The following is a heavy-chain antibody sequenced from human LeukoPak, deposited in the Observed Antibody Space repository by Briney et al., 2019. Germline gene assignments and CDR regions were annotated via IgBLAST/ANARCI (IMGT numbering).Heavy chain of an antibody. V-gene: IGHV1-69*06. J-gene: IGHJ4*02. D-gene: IGHD6-13*01. CDR2: IIPIFGTA. CDR3: ARTRSSSSSWYGQFDY. CDR1: GGTFSSYA. Sequence: GALVKVSCKASGGTFSSYAISWVRQAPGQGLEWMGGIIPIFGTANYAQKFQGRVTITADKSTSTAYMELSSLRSEDTAVYYCARTRSSSSSWYGQFDYWGQGTLVTVSS.